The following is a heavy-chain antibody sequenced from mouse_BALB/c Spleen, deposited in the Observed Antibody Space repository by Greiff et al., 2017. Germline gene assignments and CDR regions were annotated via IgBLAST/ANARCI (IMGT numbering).Heavy chain of an antibody. CDR2: ISTYYGDA. Sequence: VQLVESGAELVRPGVSVKISCKGSGYTFTDYAMHWVKQSHAKSLEWIGVISTYYGDASYNQKFKGKATMTVDKSSSTAYMELARLTSEDSAIYYCARGVYGNYNFDVWGAGTTVTVSS. V-gene: IGHV1S137*01. J-gene: IGHJ1*01. CDR1: GYTFTDYA. CDR3: ARGVYGNYNFDV. D-gene: IGHD2-1*01.